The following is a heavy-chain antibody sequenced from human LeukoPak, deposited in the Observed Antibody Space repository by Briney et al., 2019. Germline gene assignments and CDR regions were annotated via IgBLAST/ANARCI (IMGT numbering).Heavy chain of an antibody. Sequence: PSETLSLTCTVSGGSISIYYWSWIRQPPGKGLEWIGYIYYSGSTNYNPSLKSRVTISVDTSKNQFSLKLSSVTAADTAVYYCARLIAVAGLYFDYWGQGTLVTVSS. CDR2: IYYSGST. CDR3: ARLIAVAGLYFDY. D-gene: IGHD6-19*01. J-gene: IGHJ4*02. CDR1: GGSISIYY. V-gene: IGHV4-59*08.